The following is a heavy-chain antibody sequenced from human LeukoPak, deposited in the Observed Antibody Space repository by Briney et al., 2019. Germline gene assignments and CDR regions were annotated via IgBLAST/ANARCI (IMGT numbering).Heavy chain of an antibody. D-gene: IGHD3-3*01. CDR2: ISGSGGST. V-gene: IGHV3-23*01. Sequence: GGSLRLSCAASGFTFSSYAMSWVRQAPGKGLEWVSAISGSGGSTYYADSVKGRFTISRDNSKNTLYLQMNSLRAEDTAVYYCAKISYYDFWSGYNPPPYYFDYWGQGTLVTVPS. J-gene: IGHJ4*02. CDR1: GFTFSSYA. CDR3: AKISYYDFWSGYNPPPYYFDY.